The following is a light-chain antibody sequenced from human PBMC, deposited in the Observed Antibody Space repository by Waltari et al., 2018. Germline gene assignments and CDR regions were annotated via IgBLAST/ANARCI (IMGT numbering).Light chain of an antibody. V-gene: IGLV2-23*02. CDR1: SSDVGSYNL. CDR2: EVN. Sequence: QSALTQPASVSGSPGQSITISCTGTSSDVGSYNLVSWYQQHPGKAPKLMIYEVNKRPSGVSNRFSGSKSGNTASLTISWLQAEDEADYYCFSYVDSSTSGFGGGTKLTVL. CDR3: FSYVDSSTSG. J-gene: IGLJ2*01.